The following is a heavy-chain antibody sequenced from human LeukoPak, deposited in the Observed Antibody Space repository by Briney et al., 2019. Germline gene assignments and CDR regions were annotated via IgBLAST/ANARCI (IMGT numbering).Heavy chain of an antibody. CDR1: GFTFSDYH. CDR2: IRSSSSDI. V-gene: IGHV3-11*06. D-gene: IGHD2-2*01. J-gene: IGHJ4*02. Sequence: GGSLRLSCAASGFTFSDYHMSWIRQAPGKGLEWVSYIRSSSSDINYADSVRGRFTISRDNAKNTLYLQMNSLRAEDTAVYYCARDGVPAAADYWGQGTVVTVSS. CDR3: ARDGVPAAADY.